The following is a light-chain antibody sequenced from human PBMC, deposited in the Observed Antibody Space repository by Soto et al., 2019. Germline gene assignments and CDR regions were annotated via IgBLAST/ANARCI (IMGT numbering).Light chain of an antibody. CDR2: WTS. Sequence: DIVMTQSPDSLAVSLGERATINCKSSQSVLYSSNNKNYVAWYQQRPGQPPKLLIYWTSIRESGVPDRFSGSGSGTDFTLTISSLQAEDGAVYFCQQYYSPPLTFGGGTKVEIE. CDR3: QQYYSPPLT. V-gene: IGKV4-1*01. CDR1: QSVLYSSNNKNY. J-gene: IGKJ4*01.